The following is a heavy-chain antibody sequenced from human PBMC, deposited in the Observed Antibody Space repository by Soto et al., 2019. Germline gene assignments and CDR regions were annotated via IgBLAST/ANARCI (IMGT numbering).Heavy chain of an antibody. CDR3: AKDKYSSSSVHYYYGMDV. D-gene: IGHD6-6*01. CDR2: ISGSGGST. J-gene: IGHJ6*02. V-gene: IGHV3-23*01. CDR1: GFTFSSYA. Sequence: EVQLLESGGGLVQPGGSLRLSCAASGFTFSSYAMSWVRQAPGKGLEWVSAISGSGGSTYYADSVKGRFTISRDNSKNTLYLQMNSLGAEDTAVYYCAKDKYSSSSVHYYYGMDVWGQGTTVTVSS.